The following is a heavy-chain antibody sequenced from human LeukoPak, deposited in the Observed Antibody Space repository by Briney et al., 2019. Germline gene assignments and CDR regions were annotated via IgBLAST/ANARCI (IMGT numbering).Heavy chain of an antibody. V-gene: IGHV3-30*02. CDR3: ASEPLPLYYYDSSGYGQVEH. CDR2: IRYDGSNK. Sequence: GGSLRLSCAASGFTFSSYGMHWVRQAPGKGLEWVAFIRYDGSNKYYADSVKGRFTISRDNAKNSLYLQMNSLRAEDTAVYYCASEPLPLYYYDSSGYGQVEHWGQGTLVTVSS. J-gene: IGHJ5*02. D-gene: IGHD3-22*01. CDR1: GFTFSSYG.